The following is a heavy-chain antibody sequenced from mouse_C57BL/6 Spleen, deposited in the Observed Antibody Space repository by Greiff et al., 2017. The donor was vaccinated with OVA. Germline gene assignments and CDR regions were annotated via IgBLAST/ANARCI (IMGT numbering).Heavy chain of an antibody. CDR2: IYPGDGDT. J-gene: IGHJ3*01. D-gene: IGHD3-3*01. CDR3: ARGDGTFAY. V-gene: IGHV1-82*01. CDR1: GYAFSSSW. Sequence: VKLMESGPELVKPGASVKISCKASGYAFSSSWMNWVKQRPGKGLEWIGRIYPGDGDTNYNGKFKGKATLTADKSSSTAYMQLSSLTSEDSAVYFCARGDGTFAYWGQGTLVTVSA.